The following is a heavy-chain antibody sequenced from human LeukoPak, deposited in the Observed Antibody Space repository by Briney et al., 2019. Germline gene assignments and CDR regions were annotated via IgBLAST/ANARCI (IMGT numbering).Heavy chain of an antibody. Sequence: PSETLSLTCTVSGDSISSYYWSWIRQPPGKGLEWIGYIYYSGSTNYNPSLKSRVTISVDTSKNQFSLKLSSVTAADTAVYYCARDLSYDYVWGSYRYFDYWGQGTLVTVSS. CDR3: ARDLSYDYVWGSYRYFDY. D-gene: IGHD3-16*02. CDR1: GDSISSYY. V-gene: IGHV4-59*01. CDR2: IYYSGST. J-gene: IGHJ4*02.